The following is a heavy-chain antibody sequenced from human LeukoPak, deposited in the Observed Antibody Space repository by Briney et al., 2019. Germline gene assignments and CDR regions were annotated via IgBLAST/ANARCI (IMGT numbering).Heavy chain of an antibody. Sequence: SETLSLTCTVSGGSISSSSNYWGWIRQPPGTGLEWIGSIYYSGTTYYNPSLKSRVTISVDTSKNQFSLKLRSVTAADTAVYYCARDHFGTFDIWGQGTMVTVSS. CDR1: GGSISSSSNY. D-gene: IGHD3-16*01. V-gene: IGHV4-39*07. J-gene: IGHJ3*02. CDR2: IYYSGTT. CDR3: ARDHFGTFDI.